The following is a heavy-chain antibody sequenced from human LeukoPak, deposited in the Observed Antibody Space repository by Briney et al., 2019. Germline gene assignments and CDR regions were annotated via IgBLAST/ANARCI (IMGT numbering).Heavy chain of an antibody. CDR3: ARGSFSADAPLVLDYFHH. D-gene: IGHD5-18*01. CDR2: INPNSGGT. V-gene: IGHV1-2*02. CDR1: GYTFTGYY. Sequence: ASVKVSCKASGYTFTGYYIHWVRQAPGQGPEWMGWINPNSGGTNYAQKFQGRVTMTRDTSISTAYMELSRLRADDTAVYYCARGSFSADAPLVLDYFHHWGQGTLVTDSS. J-gene: IGHJ1*01.